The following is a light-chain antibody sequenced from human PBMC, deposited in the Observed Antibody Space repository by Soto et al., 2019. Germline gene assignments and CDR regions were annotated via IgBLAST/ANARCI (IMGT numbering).Light chain of an antibody. CDR3: QSYDSSLSGSEI. CDR1: SSNIGAGHD. V-gene: IGLV1-40*01. J-gene: IGLJ1*01. Sequence: QSVLTQPPSVSGAPGQRVTISCTGSSSNIGAGHDVHWYQHLPGTAPKLLIYGNINRPSGVPDRFSGSKSGTSASLAITGLQAEDEADYYCQSYDSSLSGSEIFGTGTKLTVL. CDR2: GNI.